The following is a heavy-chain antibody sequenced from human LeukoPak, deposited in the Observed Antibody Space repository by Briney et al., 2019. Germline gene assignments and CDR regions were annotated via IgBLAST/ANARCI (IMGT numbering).Heavy chain of an antibody. Sequence: SETLSLTCAVYGGSFSGYYWSWIRQPPGKGLEWIGEINHSGSTNYNPSLKSRVTISVDTSKNQFSLKLSSVTAADTAVYYCARHGYSSSWYADNWFDPWGQGTLVTVSS. CDR3: ARHGYSSSWYADNWFDP. V-gene: IGHV4-34*01. CDR2: INHSGST. CDR1: GGSFSGYY. D-gene: IGHD6-13*01. J-gene: IGHJ5*02.